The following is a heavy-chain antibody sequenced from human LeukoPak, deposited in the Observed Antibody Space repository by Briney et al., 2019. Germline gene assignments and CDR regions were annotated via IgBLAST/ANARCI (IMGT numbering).Heavy chain of an antibody. J-gene: IGHJ4*02. V-gene: IGHV4-34*01. D-gene: IGHD1-14*01. CDR2: IDHGGRT. CDR1: GGHFSGHY. Sequence: PSETLSLTCAGYGGHFSGHYCSWIRQSPGKGLEWIGEIDHGGRTNYNPALKSRVTISIDTSKNQLSLKLSSVTAADTAVYYCARGGTYSDFWLTDYWGQGTLVTVSS. CDR3: ARGGTYSDFWLTDY.